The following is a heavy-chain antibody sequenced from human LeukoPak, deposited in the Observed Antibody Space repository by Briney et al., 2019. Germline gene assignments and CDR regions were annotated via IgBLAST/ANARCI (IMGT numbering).Heavy chain of an antibody. D-gene: IGHD3-3*01. CDR3: ARGGVWQAFWSGNSDY. V-gene: IGHV3-53*01. CDR2: IYSVGST. J-gene: IGHJ4*02. Sequence: GGSLRLSCAASGFTVSTNYMSWVRQAPGKKLEWVSDIYSVGSTFYADSVKGRFTISRDNSKNTLYLQMNSLRAEDTAVYYCARGGVWQAFWSGNSDYWGQGTLVTVSS. CDR1: GFTVSTNY.